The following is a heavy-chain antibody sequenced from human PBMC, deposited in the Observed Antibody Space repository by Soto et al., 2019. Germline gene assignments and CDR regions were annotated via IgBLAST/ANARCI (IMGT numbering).Heavy chain of an antibody. Sequence: QVQLVQSGSEVKKPGASVKVSCKASGYTFTSYGISWVRQAPGQGLEWMGWISGYNANTNYAQKLQARVTMTTDTSTHTAYMELRILRSEETGVYFWSRAAREDVFRGAFNSWGQGTLVTVSS. CDR2: ISGYNANT. D-gene: IGHD2-8*01. J-gene: IGHJ4*02. CDR3: SRAAREDVFRGAFNS. V-gene: IGHV1-18*01. CDR1: GYTFTSYG.